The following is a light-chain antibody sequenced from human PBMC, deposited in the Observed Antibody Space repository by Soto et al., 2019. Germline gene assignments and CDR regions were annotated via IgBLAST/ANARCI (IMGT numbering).Light chain of an antibody. J-gene: IGLJ2*01. CDR2: DVS. Sequence: QSALTQPASVSGSPGQSITISCTGTSSDFGTYNYVSWYQHYPGKAPKVMIYDVSDRPSGVSTRFSGSKSGNTASLTISGLQAEDEAVYYCSLYRGTNTPVLFGGGTKVTVL. CDR3: SLYRGTNTPVL. CDR1: SSDFGTYNY. V-gene: IGLV2-14*03.